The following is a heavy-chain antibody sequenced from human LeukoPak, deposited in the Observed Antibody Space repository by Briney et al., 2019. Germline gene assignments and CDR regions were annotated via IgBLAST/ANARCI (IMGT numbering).Heavy chain of an antibody. CDR3: TTENPAGYYYGMDV. V-gene: IGHV3-15*01. Sequence: SGGSLRLSCAASGFTFSNAWMSWVRQAPGKGLEWVGRIKSKTDGGITDYAAPVKGRFTISRDDSKNTLHLQMNSLKTEDTAVYYCTTENPAGYYYGMDVWGKGTTVTVSS. J-gene: IGHJ6*04. CDR1: GFTFSNAW. CDR2: IKSKTDGGIT.